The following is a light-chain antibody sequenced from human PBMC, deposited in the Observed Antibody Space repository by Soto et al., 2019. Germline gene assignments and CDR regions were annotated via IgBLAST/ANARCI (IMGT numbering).Light chain of an antibody. CDR2: GAS. V-gene: IGKV3-15*01. J-gene: IGKJ2*01. CDR3: QQYNNWPLYT. Sequence: EIVMTQSPATLSVSPGERATLSCXASQSVSSNLAWYQQKPGQAPRLLIYGASTRATGIPARFSGSGSGTEFTLTISSLQSEDFAVYYCQQYNNWPLYTFGQGTKLEIK. CDR1: QSVSSN.